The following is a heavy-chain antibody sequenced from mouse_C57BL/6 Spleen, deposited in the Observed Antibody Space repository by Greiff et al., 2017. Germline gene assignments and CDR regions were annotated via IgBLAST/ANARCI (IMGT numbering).Heavy chain of an antibody. D-gene: IGHD2-4*01. CDR2: ISSGGSYT. Sequence: EVKLVESGGGLVKPGGSLKLSCAASGFTFSSYGMSWVRQTPDKRLEWVATISSGGSYTYYPDSVKGRFTISRDNAKNTLYLQMSSLKSEDTAMYYCARQDYDGAWFAYWGQGTLVTVSA. J-gene: IGHJ3*01. CDR3: ARQDYDGAWFAY. V-gene: IGHV5-6*03. CDR1: GFTFSSYG.